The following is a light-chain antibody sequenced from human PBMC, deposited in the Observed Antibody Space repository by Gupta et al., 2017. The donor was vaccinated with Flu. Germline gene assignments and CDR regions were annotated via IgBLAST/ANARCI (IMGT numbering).Light chain of an antibody. CDR3: SSYTSSSTLRV. Sequence: ITISWSGTSSDVGGYNYVSWYQQHPVKAPKLMIYDVSNRASGVANRFSGSKSGNTATLTITGLQAEDEADYYCSSYTSSSTLRVFGSGTKVTVL. CDR2: DVS. CDR1: SSDVGGYNY. J-gene: IGLJ1*01. V-gene: IGLV2-14*04.